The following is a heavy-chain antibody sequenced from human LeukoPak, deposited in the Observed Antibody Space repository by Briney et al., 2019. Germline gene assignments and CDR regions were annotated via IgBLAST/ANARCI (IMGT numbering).Heavy chain of an antibody. CDR2: IIPIFGTA. V-gene: IGHV1-69*06. CDR1: GGTFSSYA. J-gene: IGHJ3*02. D-gene: IGHD3-16*01. CDR3: ARVWGTRDAFDI. Sequence: ASVKVSCKASGGTFSSYAISWVRQAPGQGLEWMGGIIPIFGTANYAQKFQGRVTITADKSTSIAYMELSSLRSEDTVVYYCARVWGTRDAFDIWGQGTMVTVSS.